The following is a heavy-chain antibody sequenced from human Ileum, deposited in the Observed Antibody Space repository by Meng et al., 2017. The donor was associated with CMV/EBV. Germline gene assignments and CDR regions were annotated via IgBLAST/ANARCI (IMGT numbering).Heavy chain of an antibody. Sequence: LRLSCAASGFTFSRYGMNWVRQAPGKGLAWVSGININGENTYYADSVKGRFTISRDNSKNTLYLQMNSLRAADTAIYYCATEDWNADYWGQGTLVTVSS. V-gene: IGHV3-23*01. CDR2: ININGENT. CDR1: GFTFSRYG. J-gene: IGHJ4*02. D-gene: IGHD1-1*01. CDR3: ATEDWNADY.